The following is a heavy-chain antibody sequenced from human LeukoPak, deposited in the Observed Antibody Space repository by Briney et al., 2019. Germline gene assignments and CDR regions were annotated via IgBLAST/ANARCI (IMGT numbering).Heavy chain of an antibody. J-gene: IGHJ4*02. V-gene: IGHV3-21*01. D-gene: IGHD3-3*01. CDR2: ISSSSSYI. CDR3: ARSIRFLEWSQFDY. CDR1: GFTFSSYS. Sequence: GGSLRPSCAASGFTFSSYSMNWVRQAPGKGLEWVSSISSSSSYIYYADSVKGRFTISRDNAKNSLYLQMNSLRAEDTAVYYCARSIRFLEWSQFDYWGQGTLVTVSS.